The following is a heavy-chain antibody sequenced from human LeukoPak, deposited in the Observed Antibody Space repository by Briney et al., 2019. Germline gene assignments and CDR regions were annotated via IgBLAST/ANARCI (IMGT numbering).Heavy chain of an antibody. J-gene: IGHJ3*02. Sequence: SGPTLVNPTQTLTLTCTFSGFSLSTTGMCVAWIRQPPGKALEWLALIDWDDDKFYSTSLKTRLTISKDTSKIQVVLTMTNMDPVDTATYYCARILSVGDRGFDAFDIWGPGTMVTVSS. CDR1: GFSLSTTGMC. D-gene: IGHD3-16*01. CDR2: IDWDDDK. CDR3: ARILSVGDRGFDAFDI. V-gene: IGHV2-70*01.